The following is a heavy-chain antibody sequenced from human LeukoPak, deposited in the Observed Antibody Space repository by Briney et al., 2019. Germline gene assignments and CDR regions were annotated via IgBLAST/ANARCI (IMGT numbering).Heavy chain of an antibody. J-gene: IGHJ4*02. CDR2: IIPIFGTA. CDR3: ARVRGWFGEPTRPGRLRGPFDY. CDR1: GGTFSSYA. Sequence: ASVNVSCKASGGTFSSYAISWVRQAPGQGLEWMGGIIPIFGTANYAQKFQGRVTITADESTSTAYMELSSLRSEDTAVYYCARVRGWFGEPTRPGRLRGPFDYWGQGTLVTVSS. D-gene: IGHD3-10*01. V-gene: IGHV1-69*13.